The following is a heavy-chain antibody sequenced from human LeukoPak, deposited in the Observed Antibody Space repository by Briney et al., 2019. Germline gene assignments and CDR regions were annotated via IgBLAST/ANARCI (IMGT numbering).Heavy chain of an antibody. V-gene: IGHV4-61*02. CDR2: IYTSGST. CDR3: ARARYYDSSGYYSTLGAFDI. CDR1: GGSISSGSYY. J-gene: IGHJ3*02. D-gene: IGHD3-22*01. Sequence: SETLSLTXTVSGGSISSGSYYWSWIRQPAGKGLEWIGRIYTSGSTNYNPSLKSRVTISVDTSKNQFSLKLSSVTAADTAVYYCARARYYDSSGYYSTLGAFDIWGQGTMVTVSS.